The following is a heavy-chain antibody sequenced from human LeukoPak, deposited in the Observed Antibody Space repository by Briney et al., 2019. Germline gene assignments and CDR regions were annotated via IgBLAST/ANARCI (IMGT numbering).Heavy chain of an antibody. CDR2: INHSGST. J-gene: IGHJ4*02. CDR1: GGSFSGYY. Sequence: KASETLSLTCAVYGGSFSGYYWSWIRQPPGKGLEWIGEINHSGSTNYNPSLKSRVTISVDTSKNQFSLKLSSVTAADTAVYYCARRGRYSSGWFHWGQGTLVTVSS. D-gene: IGHD6-19*01. V-gene: IGHV4-34*01. CDR3: ARRGRYSSGWFH.